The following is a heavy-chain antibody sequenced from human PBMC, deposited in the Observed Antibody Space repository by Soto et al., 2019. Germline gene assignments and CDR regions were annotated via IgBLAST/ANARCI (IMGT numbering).Heavy chain of an antibody. D-gene: IGHD5-18*01. CDR2: IRSKAYGGTT. CDR1: GFTFGDYA. CDR3: TRDLGIQLWLTGLIWPYYFDY. V-gene: IGHV3-49*03. Sequence: HPGGSLRLSCTASGFTFGDYAMSWFRQAPGKGLEWVGFIRSKAYGGTTEYAASVKGRFTISRDDSKSIAYLQMNSLKTEDTAVYYCTRDLGIQLWLTGLIWPYYFDYWGQGTLVTVSS. J-gene: IGHJ4*02.